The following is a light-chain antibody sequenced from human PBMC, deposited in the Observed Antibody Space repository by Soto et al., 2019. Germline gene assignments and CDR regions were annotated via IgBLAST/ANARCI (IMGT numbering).Light chain of an antibody. Sequence: ETVLTQSPGTLSLSPGDRATLSCRASQNVYSNFVGWYQQRPGQAPRLLIYGTSTRATDIPARFSGSGSGTDFTLTISRLEPDDVAVYFCHQYGNSPLTFVPGTKVDF. CDR2: GTS. CDR1: QNVYSNF. J-gene: IGKJ3*01. CDR3: HQYGNSPLT. V-gene: IGKV3-20*01.